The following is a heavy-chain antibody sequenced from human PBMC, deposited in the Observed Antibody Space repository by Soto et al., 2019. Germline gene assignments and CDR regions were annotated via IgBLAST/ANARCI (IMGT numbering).Heavy chain of an antibody. Sequence: PGWSLRLSCAASGFTFSSYGMHWVRQAPGKGLEWMTVISFDGSNEYYADSVKGRFTISRDNSKNTLYLQMDSLTTEDTAVYYCAKARAIVGVVFKFDFYYVMNVCGHGTTVTLPS. J-gene: IGHJ6*02. D-gene: IGHD3-3*01. CDR3: AKARAIVGVVFKFDFYYVMNV. CDR1: GFTFSSYG. CDR2: ISFDGSNE. V-gene: IGHV3-30*18.